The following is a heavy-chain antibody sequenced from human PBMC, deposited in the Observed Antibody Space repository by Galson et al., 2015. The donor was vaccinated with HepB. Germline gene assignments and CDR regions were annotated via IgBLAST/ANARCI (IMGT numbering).Heavy chain of an antibody. V-gene: IGHV3-74*01. CDR3: ATSWGSYRYSDAFDI. J-gene: IGHJ3*02. D-gene: IGHD3-16*02. Sequence: SLRLSCAASGFTFSSYWMHWVRQAPGKGLVWVSRINSDGSSTGYADSVKGRLTISRDNAKNTLYLQMNSLRAEDTAVYYCATSWGSYRYSDAFDIWGQGTMVTVSS. CDR2: INSDGSST. CDR1: GFTFSSYW.